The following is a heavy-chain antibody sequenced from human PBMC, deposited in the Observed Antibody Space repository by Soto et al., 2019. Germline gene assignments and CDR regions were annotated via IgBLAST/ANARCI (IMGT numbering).Heavy chain of an antibody. CDR3: ARDGPWGFWSGYPSGLYYYYYGMDV. CDR2: IYTSGST. Sequence: QVQLQESGPGLVKPSETLSLTCTVSGGSISSYYWSWIRQPAGKGLEWIGRIYTSGSTNYNPSLKSRVTMSVDTSKNQFSLKLSSVTAADTAVYYCARDGPWGFWSGYPSGLYYYYYGMDVWGQGTTVTVSS. CDR1: GGSISSYY. D-gene: IGHD3-3*01. V-gene: IGHV4-4*07. J-gene: IGHJ6*02.